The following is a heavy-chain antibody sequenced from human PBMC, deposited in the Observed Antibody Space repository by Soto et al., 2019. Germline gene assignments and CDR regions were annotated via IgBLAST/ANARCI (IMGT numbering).Heavy chain of an antibody. CDR1: GYPFAHNG. Sequence: GASVKVSCKASGYPFAHNGSTWVRQATGQGLEWMGWMSPNSGNTGYAQTFQGRVTMTRNTSISTAYMELSSLRSEDTAVYYCARVGVVTAMGNGMDVWGQGTTVTVSS. J-gene: IGHJ6*02. D-gene: IGHD2-21*02. V-gene: IGHV1-8*02. CDR2: MSPNSGNT. CDR3: ARVGVVTAMGNGMDV.